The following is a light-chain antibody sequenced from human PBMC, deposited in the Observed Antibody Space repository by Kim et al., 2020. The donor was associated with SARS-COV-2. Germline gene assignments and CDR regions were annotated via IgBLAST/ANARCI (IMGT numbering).Light chain of an antibody. V-gene: IGKV3-11*01. J-gene: IGKJ2*01. CDR3: QHRDMWPPGST. Sequence: SPGVRATLSCRASRSVGSYLAWYQQKPGQAPGLLIYGASNRATAVPARFSGSGSGTDFALTINSLEPEDFAVYYCQHRDMWPPGSTFGQGTKLEI. CDR1: RSVGSY. CDR2: GAS.